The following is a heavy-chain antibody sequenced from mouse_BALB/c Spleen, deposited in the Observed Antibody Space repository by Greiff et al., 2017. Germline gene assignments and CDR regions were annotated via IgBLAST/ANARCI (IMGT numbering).Heavy chain of an antibody. J-gene: IGHJ4*01. CDR3: ARDISPHDDYAMDY. Sequence: EVQLVESGGGLVQPGGSLRLSCATSGFTFTDYYMSWVRQPPGKALEWLGFIRNKANGYTTEYSASVKGRFTISRDNSQSILYLQMNTLRAEDSATYYCARDISPHDDYAMDYWGQGTSVTVSS. D-gene: IGHD2-12*01. CDR2: IRNKANGYTT. CDR1: GFTFTDYY. V-gene: IGHV7-3*02.